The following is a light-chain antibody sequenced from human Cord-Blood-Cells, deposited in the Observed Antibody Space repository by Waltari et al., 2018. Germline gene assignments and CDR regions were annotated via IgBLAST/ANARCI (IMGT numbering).Light chain of an antibody. CDR3: SSYAGSNNFV. J-gene: IGLJ1*01. V-gene: IGLV2-8*01. CDR2: EVS. Sequence: QSALTQPPSASGSHGQSVTISCTGTSSDVGGYNYVSWYQQHPGKAPKLMFYEVSKRPSGVPDRFSGSKSGNTASLTVSGLQAEDEADYYCSSYAGSNNFVFGTGTKVTVL. CDR1: SSDVGGYNY.